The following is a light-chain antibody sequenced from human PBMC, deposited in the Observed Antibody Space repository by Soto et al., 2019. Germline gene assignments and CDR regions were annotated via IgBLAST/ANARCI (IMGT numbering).Light chain of an antibody. V-gene: IGLV2-11*01. J-gene: IGLJ1*01. CDR3: CSYAGSYSNV. Sequence: QSALTQPRSVAGSPGQSVTISCTGTTNDVGNYNYVSWYQQHPSKATKLMIYDVTKRPSGVPDRFSGSKSGNTASLTISGLQAEDEGDDNSCSYAGSYSNVFGTGTKLTVL. CDR1: TNDVGNYNY. CDR2: DVT.